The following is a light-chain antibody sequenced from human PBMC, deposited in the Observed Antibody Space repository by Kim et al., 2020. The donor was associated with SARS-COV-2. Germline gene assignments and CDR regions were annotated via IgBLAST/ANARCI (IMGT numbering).Light chain of an antibody. V-gene: IGKV1-5*03. Sequence: SASVGDRVTITCRARQSISSWLAWYQQKPGKAPKLLIYMASTLQSGVPSRFTGSGSGTEFTLTISSLQPDDFATYFGQQYQTYWTFGQGTKVDIK. J-gene: IGKJ1*01. CDR2: MAS. CDR1: QSISSW. CDR3: QQYQTYWT.